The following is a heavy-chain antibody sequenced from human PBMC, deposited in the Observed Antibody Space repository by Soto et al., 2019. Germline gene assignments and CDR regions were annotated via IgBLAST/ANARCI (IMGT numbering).Heavy chain of an antibody. CDR3: AIPHSSLEWPPFGP. V-gene: IGHV3-30*04. CDR1: GFRFSSYA. CDR2: IKSDGSS. D-gene: IGHD3-3*01. J-gene: IGHJ5*02. Sequence: QVKVVESGGGVVQTGGSRRLSCAASGFRFSSYAMHWVRQAPGKGLEWVAVIKSDGSSYYTDSVKGRFTVSRDNSRNTRYLQMINVRPDDAAVYYCAIPHSSLEWPPFGPWGHGTLVTVSS.